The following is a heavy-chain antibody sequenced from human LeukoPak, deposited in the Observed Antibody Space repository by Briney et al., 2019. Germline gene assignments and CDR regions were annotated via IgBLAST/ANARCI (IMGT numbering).Heavy chain of an antibody. D-gene: IGHD6-19*01. CDR2: INPNSGGT. CDR1: GYTFTGYY. V-gene: IGHV1-2*06. Sequence: ASVKVSCKASGYTFTGYYMHGVRQAPGQGLEWVGRINPNSGGTNYAQKFQGRVTMTRDTSISTAYMELSRLRSDDTAVYYCASISGYSSGWYDYWGQGTLVTVSS. CDR3: ASISGYSSGWYDY. J-gene: IGHJ4*02.